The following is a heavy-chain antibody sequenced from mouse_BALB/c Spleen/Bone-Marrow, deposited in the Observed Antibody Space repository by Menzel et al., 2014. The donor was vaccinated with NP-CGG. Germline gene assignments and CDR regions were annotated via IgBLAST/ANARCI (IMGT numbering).Heavy chain of an antibody. V-gene: IGHV1-9*01. D-gene: IGHD2-3*01. CDR3: TRWGWSFDY. CDR2: ILPGSGSS. Sequence: VQLQQSGAEPMKPGASVKISCKATGYTFSSYWIEWVKQRPGHGLEWIGEILPGSGSSNYNEKFKGKATITADTSSNTAYMRLSSLTSEDSAVYYCTRWGWSFDYWGQGTTLTVSS. CDR1: GYTFSSYW. J-gene: IGHJ2*01.